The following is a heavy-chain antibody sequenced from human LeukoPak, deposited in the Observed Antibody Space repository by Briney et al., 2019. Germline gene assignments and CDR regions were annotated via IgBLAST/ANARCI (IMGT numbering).Heavy chain of an antibody. Sequence: ASVKVSCKASGYTFTSYYMHWVRQAPGQGLEWMGWINPNSGGTNYAQKFQGWVTMTRDTSISTAYMELSRLRSDDTAVYYCARDQAEDAFDIWGQGTMVTVSS. D-gene: IGHD2-15*01. J-gene: IGHJ3*02. CDR3: ARDQAEDAFDI. CDR1: GYTFTSYY. V-gene: IGHV1-2*04. CDR2: INPNSGGT.